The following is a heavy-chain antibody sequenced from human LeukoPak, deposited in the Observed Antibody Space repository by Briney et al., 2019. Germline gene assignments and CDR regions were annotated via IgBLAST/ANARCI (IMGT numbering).Heavy chain of an antibody. V-gene: IGHV1-69*13. Sequence: SVKVSCKASGGTFSSYAISWVRQAPGQRLEWLGRIIPIFGTANYAQKFQGRASITADESTSTAYMELSSLRSEDTAVYYCARRRRGVTRKYNWFDPWGQGTLVTVSS. D-gene: IGHD3-10*01. J-gene: IGHJ5*02. CDR3: ARRRRGVTRKYNWFDP. CDR1: GGTFSSYA. CDR2: IIPIFGTA.